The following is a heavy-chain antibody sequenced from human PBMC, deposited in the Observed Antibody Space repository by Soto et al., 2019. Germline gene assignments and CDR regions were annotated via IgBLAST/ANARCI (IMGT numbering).Heavy chain of an antibody. CDR3: AKAPPPKHLIAAAGTWVYYYYGMDV. CDR2: ISWDGGST. J-gene: IGHJ6*02. V-gene: IGHV3-43*01. Sequence: GGSLRLSCAASGFTFDDYTMHWVRQAPGKGLEWVSLISWDGGSTYYTDSVKGRFTISRDNSKNSLYLQMNSLRTEDTALYYCAKAPPPKHLIAAAGTWVYYYYGMDVWGQGTTVTVSS. CDR1: GFTFDDYT. D-gene: IGHD6-13*01.